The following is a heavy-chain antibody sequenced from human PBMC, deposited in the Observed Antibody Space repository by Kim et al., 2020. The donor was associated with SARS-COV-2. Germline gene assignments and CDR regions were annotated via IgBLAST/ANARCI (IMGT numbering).Heavy chain of an antibody. CDR1: GFTFSSYG. CDR3: ARDFRYYDILTGDY. Sequence: GGSLRLSCAASGFTFSSYGMHWVRQAPGKGLEWVAVISYDGSNKYYAYSVKGRFTISRDNSKNTLYLQMNSLRAEDTAVYYCARDFRYYDILTGDYWGQGTLVTVSS. J-gene: IGHJ4*02. CDR2: ISYDGSNK. V-gene: IGHV3-33*05. D-gene: IGHD3-9*01.